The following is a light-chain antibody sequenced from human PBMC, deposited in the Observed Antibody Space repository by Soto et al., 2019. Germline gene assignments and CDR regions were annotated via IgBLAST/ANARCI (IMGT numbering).Light chain of an antibody. Sequence: QAVVTQPPSASGTPGQRVTISCSGSSSNIGSNTVNWYQQVPGTAPKLLIYGKNQRPSGVPDRFSGSKSGTSASLAISGLQSEDEADYYCAAWDDSLNGPVFGGGTQLTVL. J-gene: IGLJ3*02. CDR3: AAWDDSLNGPV. CDR1: SSNIGSNT. V-gene: IGLV1-44*01. CDR2: GKN.